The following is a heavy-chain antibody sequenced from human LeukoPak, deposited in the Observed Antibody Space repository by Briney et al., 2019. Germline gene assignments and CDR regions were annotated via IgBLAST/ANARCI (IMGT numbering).Heavy chain of an antibody. CDR1: GFTFSSYG. D-gene: IGHD1-1*01. J-gene: IGHJ4*02. Sequence: GGSLRLSCAASGFTFSSYGMHWVRQAPGKGLEWVAVIWYDGSNKYYADSVKGRFTISRDNPKNTLYLQMNSLRAEDTAVYYCARDRTSRILDYWGQGTLVTVSS. CDR3: ARDRTSRILDY. CDR2: IWYDGSNK. V-gene: IGHV3-33*01.